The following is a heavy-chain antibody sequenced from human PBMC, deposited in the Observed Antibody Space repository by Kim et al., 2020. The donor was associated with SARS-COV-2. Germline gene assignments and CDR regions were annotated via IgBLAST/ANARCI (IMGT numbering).Heavy chain of an antibody. V-gene: IGHV5-51*01. CDR2: IYPGDSDT. Sequence: GESLKISCKGSGYSFTSYWIGWVRQMPGKGLEWMGIIYPGDSDTRYSPSFQGQVTISADKSISTAYLQWSSLKASDTAMYYCARLWGPGITIFGVVIGHNWFDPWGQGTLVTVSS. CDR1: GYSFTSYW. CDR3: ARLWGPGITIFGVVIGHNWFDP. J-gene: IGHJ5*02. D-gene: IGHD3-3*01.